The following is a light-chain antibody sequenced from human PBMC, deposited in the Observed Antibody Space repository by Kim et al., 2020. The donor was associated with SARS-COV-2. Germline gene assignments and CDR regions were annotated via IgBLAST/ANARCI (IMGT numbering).Light chain of an antibody. CDR3: QQYDNLPYT. Sequence: DIQMTQSPSSQPASVGDRVTITCQASLDIRNYLNWYQQKPGKAPKLLIYDASNLETGVPSRFSGSGSGTYFTFTIRRLQPEDIATYYCQQYDNLPYTFGQGTKLEI. CDR1: LDIRNY. CDR2: DAS. J-gene: IGKJ2*01. V-gene: IGKV1-33*01.